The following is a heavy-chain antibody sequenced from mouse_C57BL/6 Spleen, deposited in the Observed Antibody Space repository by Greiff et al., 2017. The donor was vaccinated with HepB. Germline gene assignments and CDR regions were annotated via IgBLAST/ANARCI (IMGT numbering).Heavy chain of an antibody. D-gene: IGHD2-4*01. CDR3: ARPNYDYDVFAY. V-gene: IGHV1-64*01. CDR2: IHPNSGST. Sequence: QVQLQQSGAELVKPGASVKLSCKASGYTFTSYWMHWVKQRPGQGLEWIGMIHPNSGSTNYNEKFKSKATLTVDKSSSTAYMQLSSLTSEDSAVYYCARPNYDYDVFAYWGQGTLVTVSA. CDR1: GYTFTSYW. J-gene: IGHJ3*01.